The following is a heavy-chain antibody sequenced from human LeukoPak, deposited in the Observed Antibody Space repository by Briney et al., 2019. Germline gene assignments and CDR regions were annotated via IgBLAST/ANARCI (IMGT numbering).Heavy chain of an antibody. CDR1: GGSISSYY. CDR2: IYTSGST. J-gene: IGHJ3*02. Sequence: SETLSLTCTVSGGSISSYYWSWIRQPAGKGLEWIGRIYTSGSTNYNPSLKSRVTMSVDTSKNQFSLKLSSVTAADTDVYYCARRSYWSSGDAFDIWGQGTMVTVSS. V-gene: IGHV4-4*07. CDR3: ARRSYWSSGDAFDI. D-gene: IGHD3-10*01.